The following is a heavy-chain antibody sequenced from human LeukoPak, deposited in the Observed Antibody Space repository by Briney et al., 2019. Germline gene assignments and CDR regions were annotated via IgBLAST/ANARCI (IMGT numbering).Heavy chain of an antibody. V-gene: IGHV3-23*01. J-gene: IGHJ6*02. CDR1: GFTFSSYA. CDR2: ISGSGGST. Sequence: GGSLRLSCAASGFTFSSYAMGWVRQAPGKGLEWVSAISGSGGSTYYADSVKGRFTISRDNSKNTLYLQMNSLRAEDTAVYYCAKGGPPNYYYYGMDVWGQGTTVTVSS. CDR3: AKGGPPNYYYYGMDV.